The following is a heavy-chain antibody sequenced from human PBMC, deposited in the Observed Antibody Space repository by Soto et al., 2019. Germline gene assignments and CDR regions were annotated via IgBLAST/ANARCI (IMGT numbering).Heavy chain of an antibody. V-gene: IGHV3-7*05. CDR3: ARALRITMVRRTVGYYYYGMDV. Sequence: EVQLVESGGGLVQPGGSLRLSCAASGFTFSSYWMSWVRQAPGKGLEWVANIKQDGSEKYYVDSVKGRFTISRDNAKNSLYIQMNSLRAEDTAVYYCARALRITMVRRTVGYYYYGMDVWGQGTTVTVSS. CDR1: GFTFSSYW. D-gene: IGHD3-10*01. J-gene: IGHJ6*02. CDR2: IKQDGSEK.